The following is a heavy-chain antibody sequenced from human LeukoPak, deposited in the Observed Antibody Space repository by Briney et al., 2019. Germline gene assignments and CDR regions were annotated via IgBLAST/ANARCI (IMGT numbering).Heavy chain of an antibody. V-gene: IGHV3-74*01. Sequence: PGGSLRLSCAATGFTFSHYWMHWVRQAPGKGLVWVSRINSDGSSTTYADSVKGRFTISRDNAKNTLYLQMNSLRAEDTAEYNCVRAWGIDAFDIWGQGTMVTVSS. CDR1: GFTFSHYW. J-gene: IGHJ3*02. CDR3: VRAWGIDAFDI. CDR2: INSDGSST. D-gene: IGHD3-16*01.